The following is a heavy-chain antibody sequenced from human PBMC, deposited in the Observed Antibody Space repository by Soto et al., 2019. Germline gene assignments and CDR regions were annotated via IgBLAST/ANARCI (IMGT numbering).Heavy chain of an antibody. CDR2: IYYSGST. CDR3: ARGLSVTLFDF. J-gene: IGHJ4*02. V-gene: IGHV4-31*03. D-gene: IGHD4-17*01. Sequence: QVQLQESGPGLVQPSQTLSLACTVSGDSISSGGYYWSWIRQHPGKGLEWIGYIYYSGSTFYNPSLKSRVTISVDTSKNQCSLKLSAVTAADTAVYYCARGLSVTLFDFWGQGTLVTVSS. CDR1: GDSISSGGYY.